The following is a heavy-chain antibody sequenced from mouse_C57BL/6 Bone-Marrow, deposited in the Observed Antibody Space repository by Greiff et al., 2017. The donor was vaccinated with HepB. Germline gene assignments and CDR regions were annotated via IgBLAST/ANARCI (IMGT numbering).Heavy chain of an antibody. CDR3: TRRGYYSNYAV. D-gene: IGHD2-5*01. J-gene: IGHJ1*03. V-gene: IGHV1-74*01. CDR1: GYTFTSYW. CDR2: IHPSDSDT. Sequence: QVQLQQPGAELVKPGASVKVSCKASGYTFTSYWMHWVKQRPGQGLEWIGRIHPSDSDTSYNQKFKGKAKLTAVTSASTAYMELSSLTNEDSAVYYCTRRGYYSNYAVWGTGTTVTVSS.